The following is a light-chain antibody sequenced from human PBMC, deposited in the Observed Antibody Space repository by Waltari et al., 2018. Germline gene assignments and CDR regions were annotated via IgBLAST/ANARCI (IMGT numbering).Light chain of an antibody. CDR1: QSISSW. J-gene: IGKJ2*01. CDR3: QQYNSYSGT. CDR2: KAS. V-gene: IGKV1-5*03. Sequence: TQSPSTLSASVGDRVTITCRASQSISSWLAWYQQKPGKVPKLLIHKASSLASGVPSRFSGSGSGTEFTLTISSLQPDDFATYYCQQYNSYSGTFGQGTKVEIK.